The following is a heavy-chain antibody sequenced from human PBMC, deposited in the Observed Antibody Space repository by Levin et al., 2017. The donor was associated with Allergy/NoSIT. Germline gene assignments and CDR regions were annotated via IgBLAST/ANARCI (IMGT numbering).Heavy chain of an antibody. Sequence: PGRSLRLSCAASGILFSSYDMNWVRQAPGKGLEWVSSISAGGNYIYYADSVKGRFTISRDNAKNSLFLQMNSLRAEDTAVYYCASWAMYHYDRSAFDYFYYAMDVWGQGTTVTVSS. CDR3: ASWAMYHYDRSAFDYFYYAMDV. J-gene: IGHJ6*02. D-gene: IGHD3-22*01. V-gene: IGHV3-21*01. CDR1: GILFSSYD. CDR2: ISAGGNYI.